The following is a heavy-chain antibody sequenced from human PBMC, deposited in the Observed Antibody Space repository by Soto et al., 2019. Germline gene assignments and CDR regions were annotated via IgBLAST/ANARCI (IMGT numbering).Heavy chain of an antibody. J-gene: IGHJ6*02. D-gene: IGHD3-3*01. CDR3: ASQPPRQAFWYYGMDV. CDR2: IYPGDSDT. CDR1: GYSFTSYW. Sequence: PGESLKISCNGSGYSFTSYWIGWVRQMPGKGLEWMGIIYPGDSDTRYSPSFQGQVTISADKSISTAYLQWSSLKASDTAMYYCASQPPRQAFWYYGMDVWGQGTTVTVSS. V-gene: IGHV5-51*01.